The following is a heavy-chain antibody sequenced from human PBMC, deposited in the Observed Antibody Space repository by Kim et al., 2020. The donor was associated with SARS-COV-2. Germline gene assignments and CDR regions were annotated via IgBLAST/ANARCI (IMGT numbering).Heavy chain of an antibody. V-gene: IGHV3-33*01. Sequence: GGSLRLSCAASGFTFSSYGMHWVRQAPGKGLEWVAVIWYDGSNKYYADSVKGRFTISRDNSKNTLYLQMNSLRAEDTAVYYCARDRHGDSPGYYYGMDVWGQGTTVTVSS. CDR3: ARDRHGDSPGYYYGMDV. CDR1: GFTFSSYG. D-gene: IGHD4-17*01. J-gene: IGHJ6*02. CDR2: IWYDGSNK.